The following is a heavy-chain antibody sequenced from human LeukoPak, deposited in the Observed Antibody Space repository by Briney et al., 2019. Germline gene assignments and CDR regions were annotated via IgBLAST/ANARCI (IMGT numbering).Heavy chain of an antibody. Sequence: GGSLRLSCAGSGFTFSSYSMNWVRQAPGRGLEWVSYIDGTSRTIYYADSAKGRFTISRDNAKNSLYLQMNSLRDEDTAVYYCAGGGSNYLDYRDWGQGTLVTVSS. V-gene: IGHV3-48*02. CDR3: AGGGSNYLDYRD. D-gene: IGHD4-11*01. CDR2: IDGTSRTI. J-gene: IGHJ4*02. CDR1: GFTFSSYS.